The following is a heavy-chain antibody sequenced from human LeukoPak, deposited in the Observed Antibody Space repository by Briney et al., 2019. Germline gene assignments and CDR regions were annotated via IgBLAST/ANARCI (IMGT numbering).Heavy chain of an antibody. Sequence: PGGSLRLSCAASGFTLSDYYMSWIRQAPGKGLEWVSYISSSSSYTNYADSVKGRFTISRDNAKNSLYLQMNSLRAEDTAVYYCARDRVRVTTVFTWEVYYYGMDVWGQGTTVTVSS. CDR2: ISSSSSYT. V-gene: IGHV3-11*05. D-gene: IGHD4-17*01. CDR3: ARDRVRVTTVFTWEVYYYGMDV. J-gene: IGHJ6*02. CDR1: GFTLSDYY.